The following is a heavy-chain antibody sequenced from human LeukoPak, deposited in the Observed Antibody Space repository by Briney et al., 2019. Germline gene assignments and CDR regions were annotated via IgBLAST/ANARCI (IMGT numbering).Heavy chain of an antibody. J-gene: IGHJ4*02. D-gene: IGHD6-19*01. V-gene: IGHV3-23*01. Sequence: GGSLRLSCAASGFTFSSYAMSWVRQAPGKGLEWVSAISGSSGSTYYADSVKGRFTISRDNSKNTLYLQMNSLRAEDTAVYYCARFSSGYLDYWGQGTLVTVSS. CDR3: ARFSSGYLDY. CDR2: ISGSSGST. CDR1: GFTFSSYA.